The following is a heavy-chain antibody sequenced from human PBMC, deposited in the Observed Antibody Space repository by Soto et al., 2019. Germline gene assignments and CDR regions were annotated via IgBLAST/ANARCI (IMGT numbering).Heavy chain of an antibody. V-gene: IGHV3-33*01. CDR3: ARRGYSGYEQIDY. Sequence: QVQLVESGGGVVQPGRSLRLSCAASGFTFSSYGMHWVRQAPGKGLEWVAVIWYDGSNKYYADSVKGRFIISRDNSKNTLYLQMNSLRAEDTAVYYCARRGYSGYEQIDYWGQGTLVTVSS. J-gene: IGHJ4*02. D-gene: IGHD5-12*01. CDR1: GFTFSSYG. CDR2: IWYDGSNK.